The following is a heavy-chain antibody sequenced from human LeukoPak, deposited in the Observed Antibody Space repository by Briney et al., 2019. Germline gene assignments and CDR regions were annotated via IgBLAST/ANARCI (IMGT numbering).Heavy chain of an antibody. CDR2: VSHSGAT. CDR3: ARSMVTTDRNFDH. J-gene: IGHJ4*01. Sequence: SETLSLTCTVSGGSITSSPYHWAWIRQPPGRGPEWIGTVSHSGATQYNSSLTSRVTISLDTSKNQFSLSLNSVTAADTAVFYCARSMVTTDRNFDHWGQGTLVTVSS. D-gene: IGHD2-21*02. V-gene: IGHV4-39*07. CDR1: GGSITSSPYH.